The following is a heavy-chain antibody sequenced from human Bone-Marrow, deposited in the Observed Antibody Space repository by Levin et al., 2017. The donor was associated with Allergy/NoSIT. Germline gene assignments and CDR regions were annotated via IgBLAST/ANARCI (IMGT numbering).Heavy chain of an antibody. J-gene: IGHJ3*02. Sequence: SCTASGFTFRSYGMHWVRQSPGRGGEGVEVRGVEGSKKYYADSVTGRFTISRDNSKNTLFLLMNSLRVEDTALYYCAKMYNYETIAFDAHIWGQGTMVTVSS. CDR1: GFTFRSYG. D-gene: IGHD3-22*01. V-gene: IGHV3-30*18. CDR3: AKMYNYETIAFDAHI. CDR2: RGVEGSKK.